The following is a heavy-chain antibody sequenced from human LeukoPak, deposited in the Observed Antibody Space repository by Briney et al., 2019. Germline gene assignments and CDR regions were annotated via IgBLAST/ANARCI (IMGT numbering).Heavy chain of an antibody. D-gene: IGHD3-10*01. CDR2: IYYSGST. CDR3: ARHVLGSQGWLWFGELFGYFDY. J-gene: IGHJ4*02. CDR1: GGSISSYY. V-gene: IGHV4-59*08. Sequence: PSETLSLTCTVSGGSISSYYWSWIRQPPGKGLEWIGYIYYSGSTNYNPSLKSRVTISVDTSKNQFSLKLSSVTAADTAVYYCARHVLGSQGWLWFGELFGYFDYWGQGTLVTVSS.